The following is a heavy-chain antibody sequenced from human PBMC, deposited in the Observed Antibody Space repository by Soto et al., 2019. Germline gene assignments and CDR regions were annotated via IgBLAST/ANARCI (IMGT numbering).Heavy chain of an antibody. CDR2: IKGDGSST. J-gene: IGHJ4*02. CDR3: ARDPFGATTY. V-gene: IGHV3-74*01. D-gene: IGHD1-26*01. Sequence: EVQLVESGGGLVQPGGSLRLSCAASGFTFSGYWMHWVRQVPGKGLVWVSRIKGDGSSTSYADSVKGRFTISRDNAKNTMYLQMNRLRAEDTAVYYCARDPFGATTYCGQGTLVTVSS. CDR1: GFTFSGYW.